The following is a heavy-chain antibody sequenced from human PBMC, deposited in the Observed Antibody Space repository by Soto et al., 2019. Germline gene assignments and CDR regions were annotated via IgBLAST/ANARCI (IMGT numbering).Heavy chain of an antibody. Sequence: SETLSLTCTVSGGSISSYYWSWIRQPPGKGLEWIGYIYYSVSTNYNPSLKSRVTKSVDTSKNKFSLNLSSVTAADTAVYYCARHLPYCGGDCYSLDYWGQGTLVTVS. CDR3: ARHLPYCGGDCYSLDY. D-gene: IGHD2-21*02. CDR2: IYYSVST. J-gene: IGHJ4*02. V-gene: IGHV4-59*08. CDR1: GGSISSYY.